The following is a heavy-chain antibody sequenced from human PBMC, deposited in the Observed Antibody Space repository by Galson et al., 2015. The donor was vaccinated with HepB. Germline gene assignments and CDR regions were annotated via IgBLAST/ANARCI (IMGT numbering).Heavy chain of an antibody. Sequence: SLRLSCAASGFTFRNSWMSWVRQAPGKGLEWVANINQDGSEKYYVDSVRGRFTISRDNAKNSLYLQMNSLRAADTAVYYCLTGSYIGDFWGQGTLVTVSS. CDR1: GFTFRNSW. CDR2: INQDGSEK. D-gene: IGHD3-9*01. V-gene: IGHV3-7*03. CDR3: LTGSYIGDF. J-gene: IGHJ4*02.